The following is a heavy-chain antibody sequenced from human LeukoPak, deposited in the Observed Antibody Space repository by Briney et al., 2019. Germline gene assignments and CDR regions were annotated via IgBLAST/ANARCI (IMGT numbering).Heavy chain of an antibody. J-gene: IGHJ4*02. Sequence: GGALRLSCAASGFTFSSYAMSWVRQAPGKGLEWVSAIRDSGSSTHYADSVKGRFTTSRDNSKNTLFLQMNSLRAEDTAIYYCAKYGPQDSGSSHFDYWGQGALVTVSS. D-gene: IGHD1-26*01. CDR2: IRDSGSST. CDR3: AKYGPQDSGSSHFDY. V-gene: IGHV3-23*01. CDR1: GFTFSSYA.